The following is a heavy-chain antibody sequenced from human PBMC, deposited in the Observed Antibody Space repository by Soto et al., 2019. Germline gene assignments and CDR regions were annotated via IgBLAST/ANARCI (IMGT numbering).Heavy chain of an antibody. J-gene: IGHJ4*01. CDR2: IKQDGSEK. D-gene: IGHD6-13*01. CDR1: GFTFSNFW. CDR3: ARDGYDSSFYDY. Sequence: GGSLRLSCAASGFTFSNFWMTWVRQAPGKGLEWVANIKQDGSEKYYVDSVKGRFTISRDNSKNSVYLQMNGLRAEDTAVFYCARDGYDSSFYDYWGHGTLVTVSS. V-gene: IGHV3-7*01.